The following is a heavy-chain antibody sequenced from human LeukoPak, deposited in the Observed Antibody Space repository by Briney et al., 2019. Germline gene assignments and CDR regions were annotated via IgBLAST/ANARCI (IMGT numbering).Heavy chain of an antibody. CDR2: IGSSGRTI. J-gene: IGHJ2*01. V-gene: IGHV3-11*01. CDR3: ARGTTPYSSSPWYFDL. D-gene: IGHD6-6*01. Sequence: PGGSLRLSCAASGFTFSDYYMSWIRQAPGKGLEWVSYIGSSGRTIYYADSVKGRFTISRDNAKNSLYLQMNSLRAEDTALYYCARGTTPYSSSPWYFDLWGRGTLVTVSS. CDR1: GFTFSDYY.